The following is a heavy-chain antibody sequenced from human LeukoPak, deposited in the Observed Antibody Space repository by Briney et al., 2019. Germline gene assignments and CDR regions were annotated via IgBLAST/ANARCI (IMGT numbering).Heavy chain of an antibody. D-gene: IGHD3-10*01. V-gene: IGHV1-46*01. CDR2: INPSGGSA. J-gene: IGHJ4*02. CDR1: GYIFTSYY. CDR3: ARDGKYYYGSGGAKSDY. Sequence: ASVKVSCKASGYIFTSYYIHWVRQAPGQGLEWMGMINPSGGSATYAQKFPGRVTMTRDTSTSTVYMDLSSLRSEGTAVYYCARDGKYYYGSGGAKSDYWGQGTLVTVSS.